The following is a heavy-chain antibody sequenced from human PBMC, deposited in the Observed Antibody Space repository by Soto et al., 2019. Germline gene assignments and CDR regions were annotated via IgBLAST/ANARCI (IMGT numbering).Heavy chain of an antibody. Sequence: QVHLVQSGTEVKKPGSSVTVSCKASGGTFSSSGFSWVRQAPGQGLEWMGMIVPSLDTTNYAQKFQARVTITADEVTSTAYMELRSLRSEDTAGYYCARWPQPRYTADPYAVDVWGQGTRVIVSS. CDR1: GGTFSSSG. J-gene: IGHJ6*02. V-gene: IGHV1-69*11. CDR3: ARWPQPRYTADPYAVDV. D-gene: IGHD3-16*02. CDR2: IVPSLDTT.